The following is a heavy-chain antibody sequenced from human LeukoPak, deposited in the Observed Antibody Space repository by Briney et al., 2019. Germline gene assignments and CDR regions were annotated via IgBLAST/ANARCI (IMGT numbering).Heavy chain of an antibody. D-gene: IGHD3-3*01. Sequence: PSETLSLTCTVSGGSISSGSYYWSWIRQPAGKGLEWIGRIYTSGSTNYNPSLKSRVTISVDTSKNQFSLKLSSVTAADTAVYYCARHRNDFWSGYYPDYWGQGTLVTVSS. CDR3: ARHRNDFWSGYYPDY. CDR1: GGSISSGSYY. V-gene: IGHV4-61*02. CDR2: IYTSGST. J-gene: IGHJ4*02.